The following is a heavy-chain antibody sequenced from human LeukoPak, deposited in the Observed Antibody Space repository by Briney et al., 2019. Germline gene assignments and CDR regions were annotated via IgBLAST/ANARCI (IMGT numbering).Heavy chain of an antibody. CDR2: LSYDGSNN. J-gene: IGHJ5*02. CDR1: GFTFTSYA. V-gene: IGHV3-30*04. D-gene: IGHD2-2*03. CDR3: AKDGYCGSASCYGWFDP. Sequence: GGSLRLSCTASGFTFTSYAMHWVRQAPGKGLEWVAVLSYDGSNNYYADSVRGRFTVSRDISKNTLFLQMGSLRVEDTAVYYCAKDGYCGSASCYGWFDPWGQGTLVTVSS.